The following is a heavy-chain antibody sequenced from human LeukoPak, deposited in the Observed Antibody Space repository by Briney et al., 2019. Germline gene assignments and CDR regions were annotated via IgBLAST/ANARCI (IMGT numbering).Heavy chain of an antibody. D-gene: IGHD3-10*01. CDR2: VYYAGST. CDR3: ARSGWPMGGFDP. Sequence: SETLSLTCTVSGDSISGDTYHWGWIRQPPGKGLQWIGSVYYAGSTYYNPSLKSRVRISVDTSKDQFYLKLFPVTAADTAMYYCARSGWPMGGFDPWGQGILVTVSS. V-gene: IGHV4-39*01. CDR1: GDSISGDTYH. J-gene: IGHJ5*02.